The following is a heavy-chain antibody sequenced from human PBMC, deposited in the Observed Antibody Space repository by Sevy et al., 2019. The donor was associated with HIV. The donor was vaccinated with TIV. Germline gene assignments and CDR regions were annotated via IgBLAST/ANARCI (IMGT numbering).Heavy chain of an antibody. Sequence: ASVKVSCKASGYTFTGYYIHWVRQAPGQGLEWMGWINPNSGGTYFAKKFQDSVTMTTDTSVNTAYMGLRRLRFDDTAVYYCARMGDYYDSSGYYPLKFWGQGSLVTVSS. CDR3: ARMGDYYDSSGYYPLKF. CDR2: INPNSGGT. J-gene: IGHJ4*02. V-gene: IGHV1-2*02. D-gene: IGHD3-22*01. CDR1: GYTFTGYY.